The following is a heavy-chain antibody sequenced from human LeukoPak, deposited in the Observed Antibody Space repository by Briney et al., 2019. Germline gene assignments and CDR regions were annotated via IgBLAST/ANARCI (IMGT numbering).Heavy chain of an antibody. J-gene: IGHJ6*03. CDR1: GFTFGDYA. V-gene: IGHV3-49*03. Sequence: QSGGSLRLSCTASGFTFGDYAMSWFRQAPGKGLEWVGFIRSKAYGGTTEYAASVKGRFTISRDDSKSIAYLQMNSLKTEDTAVYYCSRDKLEWRRRLDYYYMDVWGKGTTVTVSS. CDR3: SRDKLEWRRRLDYYYMDV. D-gene: IGHD3-3*01. CDR2: IRSKAYGGTT.